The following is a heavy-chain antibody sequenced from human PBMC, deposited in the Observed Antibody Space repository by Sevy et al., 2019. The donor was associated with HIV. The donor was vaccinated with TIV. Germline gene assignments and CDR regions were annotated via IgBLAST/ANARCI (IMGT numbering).Heavy chain of an antibody. J-gene: IGHJ6*02. D-gene: IGHD4-17*01. Sequence: SETLSLTCTVSGGSVSSGSYYWSWIRQPPGKGLEWIGYIYYRGSTNYNPSLKSRVTISVDTSKNQFSLKLSSVTAADTAVYYCARDYGDSSDYYYGMDVWGQGTTVTVSS. CDR1: GGSVSSGSYY. CDR3: ARDYGDSSDYYYGMDV. CDR2: IYYRGST. V-gene: IGHV4-61*01.